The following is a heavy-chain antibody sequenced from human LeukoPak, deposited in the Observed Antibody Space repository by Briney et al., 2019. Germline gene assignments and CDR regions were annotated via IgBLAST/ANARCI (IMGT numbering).Heavy chain of an antibody. V-gene: IGHV4-30-4*01. CDR3: ARTTSEYYFDY. CDR1: GGSISSGDYY. Sequence: SETLSLTCTVSGGSISSGDYYWSWIRQPPGKGLEWIGYIYSSGSTYYNPSLKSRVTISVDTSKNQFSLKLSSVTAADTAVYYCARTTSEYYFDYWGQGTLVTVSS. CDR2: IYSSGST. D-gene: IGHD4-11*01. J-gene: IGHJ4*02.